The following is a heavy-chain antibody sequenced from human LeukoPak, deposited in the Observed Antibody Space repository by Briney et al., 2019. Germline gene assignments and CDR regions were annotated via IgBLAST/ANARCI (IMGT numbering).Heavy chain of an antibody. J-gene: IGHJ6*03. CDR3: ARTGSYYYYHMDV. CDR2: INHSGST. V-gene: IGHV4-39*07. CDR1: GGSISSSSYY. D-gene: IGHD3-10*01. Sequence: SETLSLTCTVSGGSISSSSYYWSWIRQPPGKGLEWIGEINHSGSTNYNPSLMSRVTISVDTSKNQFSLKLSSVTAADTAVYYCARTGSYYYYHMDVWGKGTTVTVSS.